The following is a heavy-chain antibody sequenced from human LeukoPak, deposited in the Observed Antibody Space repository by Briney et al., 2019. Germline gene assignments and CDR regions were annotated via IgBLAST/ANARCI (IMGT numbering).Heavy chain of an antibody. Sequence: GGTLTLYCAAYGFSFISYWMHWVRQTPGQQLVWVSYINTDGGDTNYADSVKGRFTISRDNSKNTLYLQMNSLRVDDTAVYFYARGPYYYDSVGHPDIWGHGTMVTVSS. CDR1: GFSFISYW. V-gene: IGHV3-74*01. D-gene: IGHD3-22*01. CDR3: ARGPYYYDSVGHPDI. CDR2: INTDGGDT. J-gene: IGHJ3*02.